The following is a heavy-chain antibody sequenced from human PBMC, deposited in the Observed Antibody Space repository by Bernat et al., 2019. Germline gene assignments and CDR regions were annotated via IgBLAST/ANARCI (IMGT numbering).Heavy chain of an antibody. Sequence: QLQLKESGPGLVKTSETLSLTCTVSGGSISNYYWSWIRQPPGKGLEWIGYIYYSGSTDYNPSLKSRVTISVDTSKSQLSLRLNSVTAADTAVYYCTRGRGVTSTRGFDYWGQGTLVTVSS. CDR2: IYYSGST. D-gene: IGHD2-8*01. J-gene: IGHJ4*02. CDR1: GGSISNYY. CDR3: TRGRGVTSTRGFDY. V-gene: IGHV4-59*01.